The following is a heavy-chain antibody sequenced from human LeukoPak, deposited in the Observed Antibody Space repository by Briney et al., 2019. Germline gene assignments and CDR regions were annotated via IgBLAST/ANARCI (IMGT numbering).Heavy chain of an antibody. Sequence: SETLSLTCTVSGGSISSGSYYWSWIRQPAGKGLEWIGRIYTSGSTNYNPSLKSRVTISVDTSKNQFSLKLSSVTAADTAVYYCVRVWPDWRWDFDLWGQVPMVTLSS. D-gene: IGHD5-24*01. CDR3: VRVWPDWRWDFDL. V-gene: IGHV4-61*02. J-gene: IGHJ3*01. CDR2: IYTSGST. CDR1: GGSISSGSYY.